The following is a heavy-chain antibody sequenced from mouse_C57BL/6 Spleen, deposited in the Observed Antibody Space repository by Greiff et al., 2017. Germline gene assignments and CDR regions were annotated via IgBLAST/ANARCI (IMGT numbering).Heavy chain of an antibody. CDR3: ARRGDSNYGSAMDY. D-gene: IGHD2-5*01. V-gene: IGHV1-55*01. Sequence: QVQLQQSGAELVKPGASVKMSCKASGYTFTSYWITWVKQRPGQGLEWIGDIYPGSGSTNYNEKFKSQATLTVDKSSSTAYMQLSSLPSEDSAVYYCARRGDSNYGSAMDYWGPGTSVTVSS. CDR2: IYPGSGST. CDR1: GYTFTSYW. J-gene: IGHJ4*01.